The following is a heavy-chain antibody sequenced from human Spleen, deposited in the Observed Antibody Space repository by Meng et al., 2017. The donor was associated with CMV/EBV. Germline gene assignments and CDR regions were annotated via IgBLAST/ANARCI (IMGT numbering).Heavy chain of an antibody. CDR2: MNPNSGNT. D-gene: IGHD3-3*01. CDR1: GYTFTSYD. J-gene: IGHJ4*02. Sequence: ASVKVSCKASGYTFTSYDINWVRQATGQGLEWMGWMNPNSGNTGYAQKFQGRVTMTRNTSISTAYMELSSLRSEDTAVYYCARDYSGFWSGGYDHWGQGTLVTVSS. V-gene: IGHV1-8*01. CDR3: ARDYSGFWSGGYDH.